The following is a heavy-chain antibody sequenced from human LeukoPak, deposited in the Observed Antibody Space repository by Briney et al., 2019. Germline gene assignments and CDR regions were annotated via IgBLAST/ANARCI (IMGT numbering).Heavy chain of an antibody. Sequence: PSETLSLTCAVSGGSISSYYWSWIRQPPGKGLEWIGYIYYSGSTYYNPSLKSRVTISVDTSKNQFSLKLSSVTAADTAVYYCARATSTTMEIYWGQGTLVTVSS. V-gene: IGHV4-59*12. CDR1: GGSISSYY. CDR2: IYYSGST. CDR3: ARATSTTMEIY. D-gene: IGHD4-23*01. J-gene: IGHJ4*02.